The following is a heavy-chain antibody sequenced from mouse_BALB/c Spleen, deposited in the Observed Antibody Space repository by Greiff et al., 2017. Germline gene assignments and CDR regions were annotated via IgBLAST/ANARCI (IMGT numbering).Heavy chain of an antibody. V-gene: IGHV1-87*01. CDR3: ARSGGNYVAWFAY. Sequence: VQLQQSAAELARPGASVKMSCKASGYTFTSYWMQWVKQRPGQGLEWIGAIYPGDGDTRYTQKFKGKATLTADKSSSTAYMQLSSLASEDSAVYYCARSGGNYVAWFAYWGQGTLVTVSA. D-gene: IGHD2-1*01. CDR1: GYTFTSYW. CDR2: IYPGDGDT. J-gene: IGHJ3*01.